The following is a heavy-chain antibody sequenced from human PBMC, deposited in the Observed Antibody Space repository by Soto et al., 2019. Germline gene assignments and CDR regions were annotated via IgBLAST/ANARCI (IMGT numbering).Heavy chain of an antibody. Sequence: QVQLVQSGAEVEKPGASVKVSCKASGITFTTYAIHWVRQAPGQRLEWMGWINAGNGDTRYSQKFQGRVTLTRDTTACTAYMDLSSLRSEDTAIYYCARAITGYVTWGQGTLVTVSS. J-gene: IGHJ5*02. CDR2: INAGNGDT. V-gene: IGHV1-3*01. CDR1: GITFTTYA. D-gene: IGHD5-12*01. CDR3: ARAITGYVT.